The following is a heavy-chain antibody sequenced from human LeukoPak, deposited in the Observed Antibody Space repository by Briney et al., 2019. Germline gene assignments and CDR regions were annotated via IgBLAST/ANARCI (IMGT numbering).Heavy chain of an antibody. Sequence: SETLSLTCAVYGGSFSGYYWSWIRQPPGKGLEWIGEINHSGSTNYNPSLTSRVSISVDTSKNQFSLKLSSVTAAETAVYYCARKYYDFWSGYFYWFDTWGQGTLVTVSS. J-gene: IGHJ5*02. CDR3: ARKYYDFWSGYFYWFDT. D-gene: IGHD3-3*01. CDR1: GGSFSGYY. V-gene: IGHV4-34*01. CDR2: INHSGST.